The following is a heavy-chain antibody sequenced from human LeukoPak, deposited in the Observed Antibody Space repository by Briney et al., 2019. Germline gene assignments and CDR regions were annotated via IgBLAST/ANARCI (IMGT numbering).Heavy chain of an antibody. J-gene: IGHJ4*02. CDR1: GDTVSSNRDA. CDR3: ARDPITGDRFDY. CDR2: TYYRSKWYN. D-gene: IGHD7-27*01. Sequence: SQTLSLTCAISGDTVSSNRDAWNWIRQSPSRGLEWLGRTYYRSKWYNDYAPSVKSRITINPDTSKNQFSLQLNSVTPEDTAVYYCARDPITGDRFDYWGQGTLVTVSS. V-gene: IGHV6-1*01.